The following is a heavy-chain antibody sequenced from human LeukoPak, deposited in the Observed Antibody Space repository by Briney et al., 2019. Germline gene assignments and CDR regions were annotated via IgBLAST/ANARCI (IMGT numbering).Heavy chain of an antibody. J-gene: IGHJ3*02. D-gene: IGHD3-3*01. CDR3: ARGPGGYDFWSITGAFDI. CDR2: IYTSGST. V-gene: IGHV4-4*07. CDR1: GGSISSYY. Sequence: KPSETLSLTCTVSGGSISSYYWSWIRQPAGKGLEWIGRIYTSGSTNYNTSLKSRVTMSVDTSKNQFSLKLSSVTAADTAVYYCARGPGGYDFWSITGAFDIWGQGTMVTVSS.